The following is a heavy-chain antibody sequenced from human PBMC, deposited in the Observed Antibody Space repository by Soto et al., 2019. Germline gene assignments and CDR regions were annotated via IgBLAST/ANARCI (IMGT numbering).Heavy chain of an antibody. Sequence: EVQLVESGGGLVQPGGSLRLSCAASGFTVSSNYMSWVRQAPGKGLEWVSVIYSGGTIYYADSVKGRFTISRDNSKNTLYLQMNSLRAEDTAVYYCARNGDSSDYRGWFDPWGQGTLVTVSS. CDR3: ARNGDSSDYRGWFDP. D-gene: IGHD3-22*01. J-gene: IGHJ5*02. V-gene: IGHV3-66*01. CDR2: IYSGGTI. CDR1: GFTVSSNY.